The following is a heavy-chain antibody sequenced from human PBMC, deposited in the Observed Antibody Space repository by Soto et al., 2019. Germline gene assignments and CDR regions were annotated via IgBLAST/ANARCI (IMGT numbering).Heavy chain of an antibody. J-gene: IGHJ3*02. CDR3: AAGRDGYSRDAFDI. Sequence: ASVKVSCKASGFTFTSSAVQWVRQARGQRLEWIGWIVVGSGNTNYAQKFQERVTITRDMSTSTAYMELSSLRSEDTAVYYCAAGRDGYSRDAFDIWGQGTMVTVSS. D-gene: IGHD4-4*01. V-gene: IGHV1-58*01. CDR2: IVVGSGNT. CDR1: GFTFTSSA.